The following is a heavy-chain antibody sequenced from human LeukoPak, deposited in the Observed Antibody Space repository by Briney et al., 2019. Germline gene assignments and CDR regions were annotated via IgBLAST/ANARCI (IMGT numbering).Heavy chain of an antibody. CDR3: ARDWGFEILRYFDWLLHAQPGFFDI. V-gene: IGHV1-18*01. D-gene: IGHD3-9*01. J-gene: IGHJ3*02. Sequence: ASVKVSCKASGYTFTSYDINWVRQAPGQGLEWMGWIGAYNGNTNYAQKLQGRVTMTTDTSTCTAYMELRSLRSDDTAVYYCARDWGFEILRYFDWLLHAQPGFFDIWGQGTMVTVSS. CDR1: GYTFTSYD. CDR2: IGAYNGNT.